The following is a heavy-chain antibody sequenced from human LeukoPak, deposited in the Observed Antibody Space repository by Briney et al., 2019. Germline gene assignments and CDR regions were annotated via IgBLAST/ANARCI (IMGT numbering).Heavy chain of an antibody. V-gene: IGHV1-8*01. CDR2: MNPKGGNS. J-gene: IGHJ5*02. Sequence: ASVRVSCKASGNTLTTYDFNWVRQASGQGLEWMGWMNPKGGNSGYAESFQGRISLDINRSTDTAYMELTSLRFEDTAVYYCAIWEPAPNAFDPWGQGTLVTVSS. CDR3: AIWEPAPNAFDP. D-gene: IGHD1-14*01. CDR1: GNTLTTYD.